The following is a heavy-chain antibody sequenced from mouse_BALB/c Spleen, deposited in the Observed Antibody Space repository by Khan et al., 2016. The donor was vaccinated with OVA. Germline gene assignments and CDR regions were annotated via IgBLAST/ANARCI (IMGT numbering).Heavy chain of an antibody. J-gene: IGHJ1*01. D-gene: IGHD2-1*01. V-gene: IGHV9-3-1*01. CDR3: ARVGNYWYFDV. Sequence: QIQLVQSGPELKKPGETVKISCKASGYTFTNYGMNWGKQAPGKGLKWMGWINTYTGEPTYGDDLKGRFAFSLETSARTAYLQINNLKNEDTATYFCARVGNYWYFDVWGAGTTVTVSS. CDR2: INTYTGEP. CDR1: GYTFTNYG.